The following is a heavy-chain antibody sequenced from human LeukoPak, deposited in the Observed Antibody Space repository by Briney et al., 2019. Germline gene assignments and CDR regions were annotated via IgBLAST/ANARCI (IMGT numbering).Heavy chain of an antibody. CDR2: IYPGDSDT. D-gene: IGHD1-26*01. Sequence: GESLKISCKGSGYSFTSYWIGWVRQMPGKGLEWMGIIYPGDSDTRYSPSFQGQVTISADKSISTAYLQWSSLKASDTAMYYCATLQPRWELLSHFDYWGQGTLVTVSS. V-gene: IGHV5-51*01. CDR1: GYSFTSYW. J-gene: IGHJ4*02. CDR3: ATLQPRWELLSHFDY.